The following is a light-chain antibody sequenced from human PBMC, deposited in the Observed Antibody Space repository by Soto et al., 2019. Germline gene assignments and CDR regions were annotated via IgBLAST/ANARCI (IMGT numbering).Light chain of an antibody. CDR1: QSISRY. Sequence: DIQMTQSPSTLSASVGDRVTITCRASQSISRYLAWYQQKPGKAPKILIYDASRLENGVPSKFSGSGSGTEFTLTISRLQPYDFAIYYCQQYNTYPYTFGQGTKLEIK. CDR2: DAS. V-gene: IGKV1-5*01. J-gene: IGKJ2*01. CDR3: QQYNTYPYT.